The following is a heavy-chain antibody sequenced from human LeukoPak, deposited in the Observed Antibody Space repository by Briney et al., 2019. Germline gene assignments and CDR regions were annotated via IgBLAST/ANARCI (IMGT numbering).Heavy chain of an antibody. CDR3: AKVRQSTSPSPPPGDY. V-gene: IGHV3-23*01. J-gene: IGHJ4*02. CDR1: GLTFTPYA. CDR2: CGSSGGIT. Sequence: QPERTLRLSCAASGLTFTPYAMTWARQAPAKGLEWVSGCGSSGGITWFAESVKGRFTISRDNSKNTLYLQMNSLRAEDTAVYYCAKVRQSTSPSPPPGDYWGQGTLVTVS.